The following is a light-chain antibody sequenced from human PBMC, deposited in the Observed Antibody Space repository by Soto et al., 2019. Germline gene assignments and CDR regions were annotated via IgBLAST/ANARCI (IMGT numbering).Light chain of an antibody. V-gene: IGLV2-14*01. CDR2: EVS. CDR3: SSYTSSNTWV. J-gene: IGLJ3*02. Sequence: QSALTQPASVSGSPGQSSTISCTGTSSDVGDYNYVSWYQQHPGKAPKLMIYEVSNRPSGVSNRFSGSKSGNTASLTISGLQAEDEADYYCSSYTSSNTWVFGGGTQLTVL. CDR1: SSDVGDYNY.